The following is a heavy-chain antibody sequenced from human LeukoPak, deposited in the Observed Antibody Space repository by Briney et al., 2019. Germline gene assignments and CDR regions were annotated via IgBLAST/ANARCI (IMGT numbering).Heavy chain of an antibody. D-gene: IGHD1-1*01. CDR1: GFPFSDSW. Sequence: QAGGSLRLSCAVSGFPFSDSWMYWVRQAPGKGLEGVANIKKDGTGISYADSVRGRFIISRDNARNSLYPQMDSLRVEDTAVYFCAGGNAMEVWGKGTAVTVSS. V-gene: IGHV3-7*03. CDR3: AGGNAMEV. CDR2: IKKDGTGI. J-gene: IGHJ6*03.